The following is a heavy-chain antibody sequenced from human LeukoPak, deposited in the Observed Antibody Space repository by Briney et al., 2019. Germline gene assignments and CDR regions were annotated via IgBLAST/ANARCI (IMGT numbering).Heavy chain of an antibody. J-gene: IGHJ5*01. V-gene: IGHV3-23*01. Sequence: HPGGSLRLSCAASGFTFSSYAMSWVRQAPGKGLEWVSAISGSGGSTYYADSVKGRFTISRDNSKNTLYLQMNSLRAEDTAVYYCAGPLAAAGTVDWFDSWGQGTLVTVSS. D-gene: IGHD6-13*01. CDR3: AGPLAAAGTVDWFDS. CDR1: GFTFSSYA. CDR2: ISGSGGST.